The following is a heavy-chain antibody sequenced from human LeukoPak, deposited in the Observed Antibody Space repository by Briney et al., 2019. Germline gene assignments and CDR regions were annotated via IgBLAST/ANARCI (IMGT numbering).Heavy chain of an antibody. V-gene: IGHV1-46*01. CDR3: ARDGDYYDSSGLFDY. J-gene: IGHJ4*02. D-gene: IGHD3-22*01. Sequence: ASVKVSCKASGYTFTSYYMHWVRQAPGQGLEWMGIINPSGGSTSYAQKFQGRVTMTRDTSTSTVYMELSSLRSEDTAVYCCARDGDYYDSSGLFDYWGQGTLVTVSS. CDR1: GYTFTSYY. CDR2: INPSGGST.